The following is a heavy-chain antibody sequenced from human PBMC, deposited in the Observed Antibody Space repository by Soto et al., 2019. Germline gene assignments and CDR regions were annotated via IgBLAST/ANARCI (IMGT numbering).Heavy chain of an antibody. CDR3: ARVITIFGVDNPDAFDI. Sequence: SETLSLTCTFSGGSISSGGYYWSWIRQHPGKGLEWIGYIYYSGSTYYNPSLKSRVTISVDTSKNQFSLKLSSVTAADTAVYYCARVITIFGVDNPDAFDIWGQGTMVTVSS. J-gene: IGHJ3*02. CDR2: IYYSGST. D-gene: IGHD3-3*01. CDR1: GGSISSGGYY. V-gene: IGHV4-31*03.